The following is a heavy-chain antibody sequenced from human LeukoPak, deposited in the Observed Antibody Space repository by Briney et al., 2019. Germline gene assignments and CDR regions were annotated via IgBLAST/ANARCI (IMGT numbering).Heavy chain of an antibody. Sequence: SQTLSLTCTVSGGSISSGDYYWSWIRQPPGKGLEWIGYTYYSGSTYYNPSLKSRVTISVDTSKNQFSLKLSSVTAADTAVYYCASAYCSSTSCYGALLDYWGQGTLVTVSS. D-gene: IGHD2-2*01. CDR1: GGSISSGDYY. CDR3: ASAYCSSTSCYGALLDY. CDR2: TYYSGST. J-gene: IGHJ4*02. V-gene: IGHV4-30-4*01.